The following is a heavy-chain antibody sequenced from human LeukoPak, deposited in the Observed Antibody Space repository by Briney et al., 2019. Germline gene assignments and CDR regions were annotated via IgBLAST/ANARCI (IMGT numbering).Heavy chain of an antibody. CDR2: INVDGTNT. Sequence: RGSLRLSCAASGFTFSSFWMFCVRQAPGKGLVWLSRINVDGTNTGYADSVKGRFTISRDNAKNTLYLQMNGLRAEDTAVYYCGRDYYGRGDYWDQGTLVSVCS. D-gene: IGHD3-22*01. CDR3: GRDYYGRGDY. J-gene: IGHJ4*02. V-gene: IGHV3-74*01. CDR1: GFTFSSFW.